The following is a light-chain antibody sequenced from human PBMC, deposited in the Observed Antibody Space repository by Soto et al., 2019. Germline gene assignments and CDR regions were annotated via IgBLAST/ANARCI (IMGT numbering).Light chain of an antibody. CDR1: SSNIVAGYD. V-gene: IGLV1-40*01. CDR3: QSYASSLSAYFV. Sequence: QSVLTQPPSVSGAPGQRVTISCTGSSSNIVAGYDVHWYQQLPGTAPKLLIYGNSNRPSGVPDRFSGSKSGTSASLAITGLRAEDEADYYCQSYASSLSAYFVFGGGTKLTVL. CDR2: GNS. J-gene: IGLJ2*01.